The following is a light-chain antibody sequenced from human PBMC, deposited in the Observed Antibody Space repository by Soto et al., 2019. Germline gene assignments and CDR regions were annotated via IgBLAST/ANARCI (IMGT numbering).Light chain of an antibody. J-gene: IGKJ5*01. Sequence: EIVMTQSPATLSVSPGEGATLSCRASENVDTNLAWYQHKPGQAPRLLIYGASTRAASVPARFSGSGSGTEFTLTISSLESEDVAVYYCQQCHKWPRITFGPGTRLEIK. CDR1: ENVDTN. V-gene: IGKV3-15*01. CDR3: QQCHKWPRIT. CDR2: GAS.